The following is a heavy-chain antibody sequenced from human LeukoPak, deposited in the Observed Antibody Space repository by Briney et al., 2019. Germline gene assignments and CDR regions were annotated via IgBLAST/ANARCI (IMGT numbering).Heavy chain of an antibody. CDR2: IYYSGST. Sequence: PSETLSLTCTVSGGSISSYYWSWVRQPPGKGLEWIGYIYYSGSTNYNPSLKSRVTISVDTSKNQFSLKLSFVTAADTAVYYCARPDYGDFNAFDIWGQGTMVTVSS. V-gene: IGHV4-59*01. CDR3: ARPDYGDFNAFDI. D-gene: IGHD4-17*01. CDR1: GGSISSYY. J-gene: IGHJ3*02.